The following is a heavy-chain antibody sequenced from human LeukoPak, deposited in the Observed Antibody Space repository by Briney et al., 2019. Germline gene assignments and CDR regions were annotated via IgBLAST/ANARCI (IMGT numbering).Heavy chain of an antibody. Sequence: SETLSLTCAVYGGSFSGYYWSWIRQPPGKGLEWIGEINHSGSTNYNPSLKSRVTISVDTSKNHFSLKLSSVTAADTAVYYCARESATAIYDYWGQGTLVTVSS. CDR3: ARESATAIYDY. V-gene: IGHV4-34*01. CDR1: GGSFSGYY. J-gene: IGHJ4*02. D-gene: IGHD2-2*02. CDR2: INHSGST.